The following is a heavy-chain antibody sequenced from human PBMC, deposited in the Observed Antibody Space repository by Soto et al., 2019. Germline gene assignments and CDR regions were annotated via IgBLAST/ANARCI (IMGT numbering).Heavy chain of an antibody. CDR3: ARGGGDYWHFDL. D-gene: IGHD2-21*01. Sequence: QVQLQQWGAGLLKPSETLSLTCAVYDGSFTGSFWSWFRQPPGKGLVWIGEINHSGVTNYNPSLNSRFIISRDTSKNQFSLNLSSVTAADTAVYYCARGGGDYWHFDLWGRGTLVTVSS. CDR1: DGSFTGSF. J-gene: IGHJ2*01. V-gene: IGHV4-34*01. CDR2: INHSGVT.